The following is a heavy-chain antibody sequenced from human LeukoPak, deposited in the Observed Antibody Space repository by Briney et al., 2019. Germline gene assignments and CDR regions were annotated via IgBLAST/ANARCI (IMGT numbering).Heavy chain of an antibody. CDR1: GGSISSYY. CDR3: ARHRYYYRSGSYYGAPYYMDV. D-gene: IGHD3-10*01. CDR2: INHSGST. J-gene: IGHJ6*03. V-gene: IGHV4-34*01. Sequence: SQTLSLTCTVSGGSISSYYWSWIRQPPGKGLEWIGEINHSGSTNYNPSLKSRVTISVDTSKNQFSLKLSSVTAADTAVYYCARHRYYYRSGSYYGAPYYMDVWGKGTTVTISS.